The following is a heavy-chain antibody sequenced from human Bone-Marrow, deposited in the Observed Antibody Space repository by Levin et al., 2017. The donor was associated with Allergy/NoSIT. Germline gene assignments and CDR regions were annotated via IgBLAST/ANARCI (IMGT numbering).Heavy chain of an antibody. Sequence: QTGGSLRLSCVASGFTFNSYYMDWVRQAPGKGLEWVANIKGDGSNQNYVDSVKGRFTISRDNAKNSLYLQMNSLRAEDTAVYYCVKEKWYFGLWCQGALVTVSS. CDR3: VKEKWYFGL. J-gene: IGHJ4*02. V-gene: IGHV3-7*01. CDR2: IKGDGSNQ. CDR1: GFTFNSYY. D-gene: IGHD1-26*01.